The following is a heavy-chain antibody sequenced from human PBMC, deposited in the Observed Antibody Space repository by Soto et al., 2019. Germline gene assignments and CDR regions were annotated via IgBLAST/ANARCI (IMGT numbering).Heavy chain of an antibody. D-gene: IGHD2-2*01. CDR3: ARAVVVPAAPDY. Sequence: ASVKVSCKASGYTFTSYAMHWVRQAPGQRLEWMGWINAGNGNTKYSQKFQGRVTITRDTSASTAYMELSSLRSEDTAVYYCARAVVVPAAPDYWGQGTLVTVSS. V-gene: IGHV1-3*01. CDR1: GYTFTSYA. J-gene: IGHJ4*02. CDR2: INAGNGNT.